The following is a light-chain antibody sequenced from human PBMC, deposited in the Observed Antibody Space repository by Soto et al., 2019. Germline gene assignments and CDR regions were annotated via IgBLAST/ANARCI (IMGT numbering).Light chain of an antibody. CDR2: TAS. J-gene: IGKJ5*01. V-gene: IGKV1-12*01. CDR3: QQADSFPIT. CDR1: QGISSW. Sequence: DIQMTQSPSVVPASVGDRVTITCRASQGISSWLAWYQQKPGKAPKLLIHTASTLLTGVPSRFSASGSGTDFTLTISSLQPEDVAIYYCQQADSFPITFGQGTRLEIK.